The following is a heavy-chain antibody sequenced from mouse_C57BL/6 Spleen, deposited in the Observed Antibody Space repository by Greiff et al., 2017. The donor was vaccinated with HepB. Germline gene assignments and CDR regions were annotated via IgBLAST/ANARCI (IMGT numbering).Heavy chain of an antibody. Sequence: QVQLQQSGPELVKPGASVKISCKASGYAFSSSWMNWVKQRPGKGLEWIGRIYPGDGDTNYNGKFKGKATLTADKSSSTAYMQLSSLTSEDTAIYYCARFFYYYGSSHYFDYWGQGTTLTVSS. J-gene: IGHJ2*01. CDR3: ARFFYYYGSSHYFDY. V-gene: IGHV1-82*01. CDR2: IYPGDGDT. CDR1: GYAFSSSW. D-gene: IGHD1-1*01.